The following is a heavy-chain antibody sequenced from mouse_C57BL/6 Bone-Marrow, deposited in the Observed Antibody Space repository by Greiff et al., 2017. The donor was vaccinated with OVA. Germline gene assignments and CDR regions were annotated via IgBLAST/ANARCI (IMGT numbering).Heavy chain of an antibody. Sequence: QVQLQQSGAELARPGASVKLSCKASGYTFTSYGISWVKQRTGQGLEWIGEIYPRSGNTYYNEKFKGKATLTADKSSSTAYMELRSLTSEDSAVYFCAGLYYYGSSPAWFAYWGQGTLVTVSA. CDR2: IYPRSGNT. D-gene: IGHD1-1*01. CDR3: AGLYYYGSSPAWFAY. V-gene: IGHV1-81*01. J-gene: IGHJ3*01. CDR1: GYTFTSYG.